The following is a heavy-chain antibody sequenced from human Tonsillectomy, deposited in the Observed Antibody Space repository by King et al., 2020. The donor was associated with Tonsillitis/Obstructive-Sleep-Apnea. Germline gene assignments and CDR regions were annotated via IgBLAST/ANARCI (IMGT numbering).Heavy chain of an antibody. V-gene: IGHV4-61*01. CDR2: IYSTGST. CDR1: GGSVSSVSYC. D-gene: IGHD3-22*01. Sequence: QLQESGPGLVKPSETLSLTCTVSGGSVSSVSYCWSWIRQPPGKGLEWVAYIYSTGSTSYNPSLKSRVTNSVDTSKNQFSLNLGSVTAADTAVYFCARTRYDSSGYSSFFFDYWGQGTLVTVSS. CDR3: ARTRYDSSGYSSFFFDY. J-gene: IGHJ4*02.